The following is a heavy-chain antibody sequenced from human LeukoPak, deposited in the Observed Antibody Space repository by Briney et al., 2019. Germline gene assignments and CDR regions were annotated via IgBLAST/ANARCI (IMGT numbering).Heavy chain of an antibody. Sequence: PSETLSLTCTVSGGYISSGDYYWSWIRQPPGKGREWIEYIYYSGSTYYNPSLKSRVTMSVDTSKNQFSLKLSSVTAADTAVYYCARVEAETQWQYYYYYMDVWGKGTTVTVSS. CDR3: ARVEAETQWQYYYYYMDV. D-gene: IGHD6-19*01. J-gene: IGHJ6*03. CDR1: GGYISSGDYY. V-gene: IGHV4-30-4*08. CDR2: IYYSGST.